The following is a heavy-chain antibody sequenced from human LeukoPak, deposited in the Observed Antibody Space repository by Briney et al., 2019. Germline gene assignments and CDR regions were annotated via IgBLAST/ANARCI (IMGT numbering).Heavy chain of an antibody. V-gene: IGHV4-59*01. Sequence: PSETLSLTCTVSGGSISSYYWSWIRQPPGKGLEWIGYIYYSGSTNYNPSLKSRVTISVGTSKNQLSLKLSSVTAADTAVYYCARDGYYYDSSGYFVYFDYWGQGTLVTVSS. J-gene: IGHJ4*02. CDR2: IYYSGST. CDR1: GGSISSYY. CDR3: ARDGYYYDSSGYFVYFDY. D-gene: IGHD3-22*01.